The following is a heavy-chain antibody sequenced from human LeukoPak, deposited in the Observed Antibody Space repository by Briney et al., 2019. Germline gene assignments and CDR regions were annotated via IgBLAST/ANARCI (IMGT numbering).Heavy chain of an antibody. J-gene: IGHJ1*01. CDR2: IRSSGSPR. CDR3: ATYSTRNAREFQS. CDR1: GFTFSSYS. V-gene: IGHV3-48*01. Sequence: GGSLRLSCVASGFTFSSYSMNWVRQAPGRGLEWVAYIRSSGSPRHYADSVEGRFTISRDNTKNSLSLQMNSLRAEDTAVYYCATYSTRNAREFQSWGQGTLVTVSS. D-gene: IGHD4-11*01.